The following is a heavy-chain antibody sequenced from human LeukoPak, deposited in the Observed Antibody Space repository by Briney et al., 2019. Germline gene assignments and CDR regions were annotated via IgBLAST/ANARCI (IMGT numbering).Heavy chain of an antibody. D-gene: IGHD1-26*01. CDR1: GFTFSSFR. CDR2: ISVTSEK. CDR3: VRDPGRSSNY. J-gene: IGHJ4*02. Sequence: PGGSLRLSCAASGFTFSSFRMNWVRQAPGEGLEWLPDISVTSEKSYADSVKGRFTISRDNAKNSLYLQMNSLRDEDTAVYYCVRDPGRSSNYWGQGTLVTVSS. V-gene: IGHV3-48*02.